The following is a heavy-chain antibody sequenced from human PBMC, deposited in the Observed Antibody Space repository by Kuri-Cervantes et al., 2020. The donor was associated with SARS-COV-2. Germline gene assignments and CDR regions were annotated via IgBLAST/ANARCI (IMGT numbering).Heavy chain of an antibody. J-gene: IGHJ4*02. CDR3: AKDGAVAGGGIPHFDY. CDR1: GFTFSSYS. V-gene: IGHV3-48*01. CDR2: ISSSSSTI. Sequence: GESLKISCAASGFTFSSYSMNWVRQAPGKGLEWVSYISSSSSTIYYADSVKGRFTISRDNSKNTLYLQMNSLRAEDTAVYYCAKDGAVAGGGIPHFDYWGRGTLVTVSS. D-gene: IGHD6-19*01.